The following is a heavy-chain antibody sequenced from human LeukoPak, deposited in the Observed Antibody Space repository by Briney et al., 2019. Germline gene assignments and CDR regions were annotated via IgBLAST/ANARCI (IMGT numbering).Heavy chain of an antibody. J-gene: IGHJ4*02. V-gene: IGHV3-48*03. CDR2: ISSSGNTI. CDR1: GFTFSSYE. Sequence: PGGSLRLSCAASGFTFSSYEMNWVRQAPGMGLEWVSYISSSGNTIYYADSVKGRFTISRDNAKNSLYLQMNSLRAEDTAVYYCARAKLYYYDSSGYYSGFDYWGQGTLVTVSS. D-gene: IGHD3-22*01. CDR3: ARAKLYYYDSSGYYSGFDY.